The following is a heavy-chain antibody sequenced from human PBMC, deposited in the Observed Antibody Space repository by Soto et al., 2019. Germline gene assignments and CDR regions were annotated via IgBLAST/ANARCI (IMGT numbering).Heavy chain of an antibody. V-gene: IGHV3-30*18. D-gene: IGHD3-9*01. CDR2: ISYDGSNK. CDR3: AKYIFQAEDGIRDELPVSAFLLNRSSDL. J-gene: IGHJ2*01. Sequence: PGNRLEWVAVISYDGSNKYYADSVKGRFTISRDNSKNTLYLQMNSLRAEDKAVYYFAKYIFQAEDGIRDELPVSAFLLNRSSDL.